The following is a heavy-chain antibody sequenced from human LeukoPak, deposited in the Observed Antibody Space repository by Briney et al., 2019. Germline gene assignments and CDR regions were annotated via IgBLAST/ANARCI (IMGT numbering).Heavy chain of an antibody. J-gene: IGHJ6*03. D-gene: IGHD2-2*01. CDR2: ISSSSSTI. CDR3: ARDGLSIVVVPAAIYASGYMDV. V-gene: IGHV3-48*01. CDR1: GFTFSSYS. Sequence: QSGGSLRLSCAASGFTFSSYSMNWVRQAPGKGLEWVSYISSSSSTIYYADSVKGRFTISRDNAKNSLYLQMNSLRAEDTAVYYCARDGLSIVVVPAAIYASGYMDVWGKGTTVTVSS.